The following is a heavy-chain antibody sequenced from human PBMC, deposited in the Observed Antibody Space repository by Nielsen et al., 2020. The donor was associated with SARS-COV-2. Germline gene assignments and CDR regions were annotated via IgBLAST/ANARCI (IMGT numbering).Heavy chain of an antibody. D-gene: IGHD3-16*01. J-gene: IGHJ4*02. CDR3: ARRHMIPFGAGTYHFDF. CDR2: IYPGDSET. CDR1: GYSFSSYW. Sequence: GESLKISFEAPGYSFSSYWIAWVRQRPGKGLEWMGIIYPGDSETKYSPSFQGQVTMSVDKSLRTAYLQWRTLKASDTAMYYCARRHMIPFGAGTYHFDFWGQGTLVTVSS. V-gene: IGHV5-51*01.